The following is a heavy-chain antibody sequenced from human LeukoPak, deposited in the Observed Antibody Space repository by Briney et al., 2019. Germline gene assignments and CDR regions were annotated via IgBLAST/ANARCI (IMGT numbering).Heavy chain of an antibody. CDR2: IKSDGSSI. V-gene: IGHV3-74*03. Sequence: GGSLRLSCAVSGFTFSTYWMHWVRQVPGKGLVWVSRIKSDGSSIKYADSVKGRFTISRDNAKNTLYLQMNSLRAEDTAVYYCARDWGYSGSYFDYFDYWGQGTLVSVSS. J-gene: IGHJ4*02. D-gene: IGHD1-26*01. CDR1: GFTFSTYW. CDR3: ARDWGYSGSYFDYFDY.